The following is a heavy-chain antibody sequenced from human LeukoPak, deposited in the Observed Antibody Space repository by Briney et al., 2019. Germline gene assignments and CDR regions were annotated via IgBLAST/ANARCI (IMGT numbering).Heavy chain of an antibody. V-gene: IGHV4-39*07. CDR3: ARALGYSSSWLYYFDY. CDR1: GGSISSSSYY. D-gene: IGHD6-13*01. J-gene: IGHJ4*02. Sequence: SETLPLTCTVSGGSISSSSYYWGWIRQPPGKGLEWIGSIYYSGSTYYNPSLKSRVTISVDTSKNQFSLKLSSVTAADTAVYYCARALGYSSSWLYYFDYWGQGTLVTVSS. CDR2: IYYSGST.